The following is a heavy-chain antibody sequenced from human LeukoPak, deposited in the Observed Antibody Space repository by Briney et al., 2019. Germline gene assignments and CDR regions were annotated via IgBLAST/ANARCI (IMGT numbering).Heavy chain of an antibody. CDR1: GYTFTSYY. Sequence: ASVKVSCKASGYTFTSYYKHWVRQAPGQGLEWMGIINPSGGSTSYAQKFQGRGTMTRDTSTSTVYMELSSLRSEDTAVYYCARGRDSSGWSNRWYYWGQGTLVTVSS. CDR3: ARGRDSSGWSNRWYY. D-gene: IGHD6-19*01. CDR2: INPSGGST. V-gene: IGHV1-46*01. J-gene: IGHJ4*02.